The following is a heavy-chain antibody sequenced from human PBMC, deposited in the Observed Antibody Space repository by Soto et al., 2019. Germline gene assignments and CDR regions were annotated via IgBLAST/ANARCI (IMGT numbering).Heavy chain of an antibody. CDR1: GFSLTTSYMG. J-gene: IGHJ4*02. Sequence: QITLKESGPTLVKPTQTLTLTCTFSGFSLTTSYMGVGWVRQPPGKALEWLALIYWDDDKRYSPSLKSRLTITKDTSKNQVVLTMTNMDPVDTATYYCAHCVGAGNSCYSDWWGQGTLVTVSS. CDR2: IYWDDDK. D-gene: IGHD6-13*01. CDR3: AHCVGAGNSCYSDW. V-gene: IGHV2-5*02.